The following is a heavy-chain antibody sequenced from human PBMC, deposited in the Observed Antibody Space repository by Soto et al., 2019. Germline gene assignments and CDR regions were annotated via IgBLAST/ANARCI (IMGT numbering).Heavy chain of an antibody. CDR1: GGSIIRYY. CDR2: IYTSGST. Sequence: SETLSLTCTVPGGSIIRYYWSWIRQPAGKGLEWIGRIYTSGSTNYNPSLKSRVTMSVDTSKNQFSLKLSSVTAADTAVYYCARESLKESITMTVVVDYWGQGTLVTVSS. D-gene: IGHD3-22*01. V-gene: IGHV4-4*07. J-gene: IGHJ4*02. CDR3: ARESLKESITMTVVVDY.